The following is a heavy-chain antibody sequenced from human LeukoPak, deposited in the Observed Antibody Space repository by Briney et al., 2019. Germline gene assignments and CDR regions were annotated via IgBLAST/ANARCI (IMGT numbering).Heavy chain of an antibody. V-gene: IGHV1-18*01. CDR1: DYIFTSYG. CDR2: ISAYNGNT. Sequence: ASVTVSCKPSDYIFTSYGFTWVRQAPGQGLEWMGWISAYNGNTNYAQKFQGRVTMTTDISTSTAYMELRSLRSDDTAVYYCARGRDILTGYYPLGGMDVWGQGTTVTVSS. D-gene: IGHD3-9*01. J-gene: IGHJ6*02. CDR3: ARGRDILTGYYPLGGMDV.